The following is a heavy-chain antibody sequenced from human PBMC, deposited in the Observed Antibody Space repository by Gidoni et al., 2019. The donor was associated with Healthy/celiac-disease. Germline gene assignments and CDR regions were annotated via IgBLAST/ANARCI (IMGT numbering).Heavy chain of an antibody. CDR3: ARYSGSYYGSVDY. V-gene: IGHV3-74*01. CDR2: INSDGSST. J-gene: IGHJ4*02. Sequence: EVQLVESGGGLVQPGGSRRLSCAASGFTFSSHWMHWVRQAPGKGVVWVSRINSDGSSTSYADSVKGRFTISRDNAKNTLYLQMNSLRAEDTAVYYCARYSGSYYGSVDYWGQGTLVTVSS. D-gene: IGHD1-26*01. CDR1: GFTFSSHW.